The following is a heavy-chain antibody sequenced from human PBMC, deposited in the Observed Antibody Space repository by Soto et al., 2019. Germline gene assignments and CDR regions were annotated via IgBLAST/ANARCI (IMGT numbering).Heavy chain of an antibody. CDR1: GYTFTSYD. D-gene: IGHD3-16*01. Sequence: QVQLVQSGAEVKKPGASVKVSCKASGYTFTSYDINWVRQATGQGLEWMGWMNPNSANTGYEQKFQGRVTMPMNTSISTAYMELSSLRSEDMAVYYFTREGVRRMDVWGQWTTVTVTS. J-gene: IGHJ6*02. V-gene: IGHV1-8*01. CDR3: TREGVRRMDV. CDR2: MNPNSANT.